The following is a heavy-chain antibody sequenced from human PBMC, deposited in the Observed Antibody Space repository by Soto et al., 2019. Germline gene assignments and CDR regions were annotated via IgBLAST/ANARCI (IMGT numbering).Heavy chain of an antibody. CDR2: INPNSGGT. CDR3: AREGSSSSRYFQH. CDR1: GYTFTDYN. J-gene: IGHJ1*01. V-gene: IGHV1-2*02. D-gene: IGHD6-6*01. Sequence: WASVKVSCKASGYTFTDYNMHWVRQAPGQGLEWMGWINPNSGGTSYAQKFQGRVTMTRDTPITTAYMELSRLTSDDTAVYYCAREGSSSSRYFQHWGQGTLVTVYS.